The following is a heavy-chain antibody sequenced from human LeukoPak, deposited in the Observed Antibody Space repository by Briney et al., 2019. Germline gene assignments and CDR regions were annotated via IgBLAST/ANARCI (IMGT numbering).Heavy chain of an antibody. D-gene: IGHD1-14*01. Sequence: SETLSLTCAVSGGSISSGGYSWSWIRQPPGKGLEWIGYIYHSGSTYYNPSLKSRVTISVDTSKNQFSLKLSSVTAADTAVYYCARLTAEYFQHWGQGTLVTVSS. CDR1: GGSISSGGYS. V-gene: IGHV4-30-2*03. CDR2: IYHSGST. J-gene: IGHJ1*01. CDR3: ARLTAEYFQH.